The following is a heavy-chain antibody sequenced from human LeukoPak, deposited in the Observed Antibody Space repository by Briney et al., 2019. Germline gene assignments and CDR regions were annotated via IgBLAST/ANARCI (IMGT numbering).Heavy chain of an antibody. J-gene: IGHJ4*02. CDR1: GFTFSGSA. CDR2: IRCKANNYAT. D-gene: IGHD3-22*01. V-gene: IGHV3-73*01. CDR3: TGDNFDSSVKFDY. Sequence: GGSLRLSCVVSGFTFSGSAVHWVRQASGKGLEWVGRIRCKANNYATAYAASVKGRFTISRDDSKNTAYLQMNSLKTEDTAVYYCTGDNFDSSVKFDYWGQGTLVTVSS.